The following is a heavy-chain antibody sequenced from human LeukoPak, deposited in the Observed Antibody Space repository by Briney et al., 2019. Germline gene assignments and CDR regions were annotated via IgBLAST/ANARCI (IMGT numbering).Heavy chain of an antibody. J-gene: IGHJ4*02. Sequence: PGGSLRLSCAASGFTFSSYAMHWVRQAPGKGLEWVAVISYDGSNKYYADSVKGRFTISRGNSKNTLYLQMNSLRAEDTAVYYCARSLPGGPTGTRACPLAYWGQGTLVTVSS. CDR1: GFTFSSYA. CDR2: ISYDGSNK. CDR3: ARSLPGGPTGTRACPLAY. V-gene: IGHV3-30*04. D-gene: IGHD1-1*01.